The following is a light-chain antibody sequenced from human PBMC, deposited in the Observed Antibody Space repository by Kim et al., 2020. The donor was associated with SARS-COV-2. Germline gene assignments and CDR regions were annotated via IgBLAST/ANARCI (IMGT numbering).Light chain of an antibody. V-gene: IGLV3-9*01. Sequence: SVALGHPAKISCGGNNIGGKHVHWYQQKPGQAPVAVIFRNNNLPSGIPERFSGSNSGNAATLSISRVQVGDEAVYFCQVWDSNTVIFGGGTQLTVL. CDR1: NIGGKH. CDR3: QVWDSNTVI. CDR2: RNN. J-gene: IGLJ2*01.